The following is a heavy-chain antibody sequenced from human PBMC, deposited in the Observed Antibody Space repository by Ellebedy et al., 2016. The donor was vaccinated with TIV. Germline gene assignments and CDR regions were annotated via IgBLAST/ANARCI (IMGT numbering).Heavy chain of an antibody. D-gene: IGHD1-26*01. CDR3: ATGGWEPYYYYGMDV. V-gene: IGHV1-24*01. J-gene: IGHJ6*02. Sequence: ASVKVSCXVSGYTLTELSMHWVRQAPGKGLEWMGGFDPEDGETIYAQKFQGRVTMTEDTSTDTAYMELSSLRSEDTAVYYCATGGWEPYYYYGMDVWGQGTTVTVSS. CDR1: GYTLTELS. CDR2: FDPEDGET.